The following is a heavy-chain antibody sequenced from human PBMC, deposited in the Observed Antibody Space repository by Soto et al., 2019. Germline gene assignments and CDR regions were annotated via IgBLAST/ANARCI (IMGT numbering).Heavy chain of an antibody. J-gene: IGHJ4*02. CDR2: INHSGST. CDR1: GGSFSGYY. CDR3: EYSGYDWGFDFDY. Sequence: PSETLSLTCAVYGGSFSGYYWSWIRQPPGKGLEWIGEINHSGSTNYNPSLKSRVTISVDTSKNQFSLKLSSVTAADTAVYYCEYSGYDWGFDFDYWGQGTLVTVSS. V-gene: IGHV4-34*01. D-gene: IGHD5-12*01.